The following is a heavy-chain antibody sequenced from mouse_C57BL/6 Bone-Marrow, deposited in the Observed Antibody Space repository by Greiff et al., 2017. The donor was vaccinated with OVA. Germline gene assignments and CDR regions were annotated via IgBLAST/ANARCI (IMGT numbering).Heavy chain of an antibody. CDR1: GYAFSSSW. Sequence: QVQLQQSGPELVKPGASVKLSCKASGYAFSSSWMNWVKQRPGQGLEWIGRIYPGDGDTNYNGKFKGKATLTADKSSSTAYMQLSSLTSEDSAVYFGARDMVTTVSYFDYWGQGTTLTVSS. CDR3: ARDMVTTVSYFDY. J-gene: IGHJ2*01. D-gene: IGHD2-2*01. V-gene: IGHV1-82*01. CDR2: IYPGDGDT.